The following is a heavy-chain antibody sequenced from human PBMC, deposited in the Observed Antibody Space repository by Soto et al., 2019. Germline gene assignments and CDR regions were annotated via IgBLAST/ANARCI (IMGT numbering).Heavy chain of an antibody. Sequence: SETLSLTCAVYGGSFSGYYWSWIRQPPGKGLEWIGEINHSGSTNYNPSLKSRVTISEDTSKNQFSLKLSSVTAADTAVYYCARRLVPVFWFDPWGQGTLVTVSS. J-gene: IGHJ5*02. D-gene: IGHD6-19*01. CDR3: ARRLVPVFWFDP. CDR1: GGSFSGYY. CDR2: INHSGST. V-gene: IGHV4-34*01.